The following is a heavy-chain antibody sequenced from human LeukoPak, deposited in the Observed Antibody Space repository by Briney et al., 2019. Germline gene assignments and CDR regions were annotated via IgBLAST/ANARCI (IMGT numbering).Heavy chain of an antibody. CDR3: ARVSWFPGTSYYYMDV. D-gene: IGHD1-1*01. J-gene: IGHJ6*03. Sequence: SETLSLTCTVSGGSISSYYWNWIRQPPGKGLEWIGEINHSGSTNYNPSLKSRVTISVDTSKIQFSLKLSSVTAADTAVYYCARVSWFPGTSYYYMDVWGKGTTVTVSS. CDR2: INHSGST. CDR1: GGSISSYY. V-gene: IGHV4-34*01.